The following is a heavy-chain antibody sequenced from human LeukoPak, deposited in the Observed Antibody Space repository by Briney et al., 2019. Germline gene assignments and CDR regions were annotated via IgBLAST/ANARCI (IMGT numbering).Heavy chain of an antibody. D-gene: IGHD2-15*01. V-gene: IGHV1-8*03. CDR3: ARAGYCSGGSCASRY. J-gene: IGHJ4*02. Sequence: GASVKVSCKASGYTFTSYDINWVRQAAGQGLEWMGWMNPKSGNTVYAQKFEGRVTINRNTSISTAYMELSSLRSEDTAVYYCARAGYCSGGSCASRYWGQGTLVTVSS. CDR1: GYTFTSYD. CDR2: MNPKSGNT.